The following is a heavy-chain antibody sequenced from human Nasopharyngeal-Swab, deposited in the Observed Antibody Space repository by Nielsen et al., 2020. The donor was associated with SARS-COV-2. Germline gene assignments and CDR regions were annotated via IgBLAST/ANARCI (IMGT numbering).Heavy chain of an antibody. CDR3: ARAGWHNPYVDS. Sequence: SETLSLTCSVSGGSISSYYWSWIRQPPGRGLEWIGYMFNTGTTNYNPSLKSRVTTSVDTSKNQFSLKLTSVTAADTAVYYCARAGWHNPYVDSWGQGTRVTVSS. CDR1: GGSISSYY. V-gene: IGHV4-59*01. D-gene: IGHD2-15*01. J-gene: IGHJ5*01. CDR2: MFNTGTT.